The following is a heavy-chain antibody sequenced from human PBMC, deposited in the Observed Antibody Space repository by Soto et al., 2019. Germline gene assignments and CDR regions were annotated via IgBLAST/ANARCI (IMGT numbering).Heavy chain of an antibody. D-gene: IGHD6-13*01. Sequence: ASVKVSCKASGYSFTDYHIHWVRQAPGQGLEWMGRINPKSGGTSTAQKFQGWVTMTTDTSISTAYMELSRLRSDDTAVYYCAREIAAVVVVGWFDPWGQGTLVTVSS. V-gene: IGHV1-2*04. CDR3: AREIAAVVVVGWFDP. CDR2: INPKSGGT. CDR1: GYSFTDYH. J-gene: IGHJ5*02.